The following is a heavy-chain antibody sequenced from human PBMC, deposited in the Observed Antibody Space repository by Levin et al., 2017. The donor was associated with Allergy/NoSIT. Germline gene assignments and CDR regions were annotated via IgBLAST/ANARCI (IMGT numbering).Heavy chain of an antibody. J-gene: IGHJ3*01. CDR2: IWHDGSHE. CDR3: ARDRDVVGGSYDV. D-gene: IGHD3-10*01. V-gene: IGHV3-33*01. CDR1: GFTFSAHA. Sequence: GESLKISCPSSGFTFSAHAIHWVRQAPGKGLEWIAVIWHDGSHEFYADSVKGRFAISRDNSKNTVNLEITDLRADDTGVYYCARDRDVVGGSYDVWGRGTQVTVSS.